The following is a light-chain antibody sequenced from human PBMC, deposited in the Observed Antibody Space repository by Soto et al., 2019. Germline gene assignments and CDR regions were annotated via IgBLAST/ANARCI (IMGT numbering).Light chain of an antibody. CDR3: SSYTTNKTLL. CDR1: SSDVGAYNF. J-gene: IGLJ2*01. CDR2: EVS. V-gene: IGLV2-14*01. Sequence: QSALTQPASVSGSPGQSITISCTGTSSDVGAYNFVSWYQQHPGKAPKLIFYEVSNRPPGLSDRFSGSKSCTTASLTISGLQAEDEADYFCSSYTTNKTLLFGGGTKVTVL.